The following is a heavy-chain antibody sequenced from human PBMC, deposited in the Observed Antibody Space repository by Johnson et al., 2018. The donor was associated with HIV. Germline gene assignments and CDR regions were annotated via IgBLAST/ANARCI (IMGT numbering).Heavy chain of an antibody. CDR2: INWNGGSK. V-gene: IGHV3-20*04. Sequence: VLLVESGGGVVRPGGSLRLSCAASGFTFDDYGMSWVRQAQGKGLEWVSGINWNGGSKGYGNSVKGRVTISRDNAKDSLYMQMNSLRAEDTALYYCARGVGGAGDDAFDIWGQGTMVTVSS. CDR3: ARGVGGAGDDAFDI. D-gene: IGHD6-19*01. J-gene: IGHJ3*02. CDR1: GFTFDDYG.